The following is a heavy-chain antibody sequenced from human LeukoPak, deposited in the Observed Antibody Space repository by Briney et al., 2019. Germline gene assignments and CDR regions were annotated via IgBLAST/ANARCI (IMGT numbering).Heavy chain of an antibody. D-gene: IGHD5-18*01. CDR2: INPNRGGT. CDR1: GYTVTGYY. CDR3: ASFFTAMEIDY. Sequence: GASVKVSCKPSGYTVTGYYMHGVRQAPGQGLEWMGRINPNRGGTNYAQKFQGRVTMTRDTSISTAYMELSRLRSDDTAVYYCASFFTAMEIDYWGQGTLVTVSS. V-gene: IGHV1-2*02. J-gene: IGHJ4*02.